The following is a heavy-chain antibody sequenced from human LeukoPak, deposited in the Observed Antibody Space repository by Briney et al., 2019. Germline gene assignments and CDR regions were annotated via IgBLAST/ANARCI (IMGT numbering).Heavy chain of an antibody. Sequence: GGSLRLSCAASGFTFSSYGIHWVRQPPGKGLEWVAVIGYDGSKKYYADSVKGRFTISRDNSKNTLYLHMNSLRVEDTAVYYCARERGGYCSGGTCYPGLLSYSMDVWGKGTTVTVSS. D-gene: IGHD2-15*01. J-gene: IGHJ6*04. CDR1: GFTFSSYG. CDR3: ARERGGYCSGGTCYPGLLSYSMDV. V-gene: IGHV3-33*01. CDR2: IGYDGSKK.